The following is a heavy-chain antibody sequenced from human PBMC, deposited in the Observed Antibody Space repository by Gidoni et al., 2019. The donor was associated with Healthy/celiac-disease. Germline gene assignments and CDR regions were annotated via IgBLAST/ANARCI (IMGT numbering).Heavy chain of an antibody. D-gene: IGHD3-22*01. CDR2: VNPRGGST. Sequence: VQLVQSGAAVNNRGASLKVSCNASGYTFPSYYTLWVRQAPGQGLEWMGIVNPRGGSTSYAQKFQGRVTMTRDTSTSTVYMELSSLRSEDTAVYYCARVGGGYYAYYFDYWGQGTLVTVSS. CDR3: ARVGGGYYAYYFDY. CDR1: GYTFPSYY. J-gene: IGHJ4*02. V-gene: IGHV1-46*01.